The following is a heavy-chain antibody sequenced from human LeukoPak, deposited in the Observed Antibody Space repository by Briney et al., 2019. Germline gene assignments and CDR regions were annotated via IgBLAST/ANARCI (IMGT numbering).Heavy chain of an antibody. V-gene: IGHV4-39*07. Sequence: SETLSLTCTVSGGSISSSSYYWGWIRQPPGKGLEWIGSIYYSGSTYYNPSLKSRVTISVDTSKNQFSLKLSSVTAADTAVYYCASLYDSSGYVDYWGQGTLVTVSS. CDR2: IYYSGST. D-gene: IGHD3-22*01. CDR1: GGSISSSSYY. J-gene: IGHJ4*02. CDR3: ASLYDSSGYVDY.